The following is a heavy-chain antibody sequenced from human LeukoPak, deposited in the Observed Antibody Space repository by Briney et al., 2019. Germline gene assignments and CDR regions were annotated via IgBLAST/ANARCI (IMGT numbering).Heavy chain of an antibody. V-gene: IGHV3-30*04. CDR3: ARALSYSSGWHADY. D-gene: IGHD6-19*01. Sequence: SGGSLRLSCAASGFSFSTYVMHWVRQAPGKGLEWVAVLSYDGSEKYYADYVKGRFTISRDNSKNTLYLQLNSLRPEDTAVYYCARALSYSSGWHADYWGQGALVTVSS. CDR2: LSYDGSEK. J-gene: IGHJ4*02. CDR1: GFSFSTYV.